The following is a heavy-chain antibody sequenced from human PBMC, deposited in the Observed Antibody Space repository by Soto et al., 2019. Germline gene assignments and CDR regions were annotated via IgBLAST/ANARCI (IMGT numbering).Heavy chain of an antibody. Sequence: QVQLQESGPGLVKPSQTLSLTCTVSGGSISSGDYYWSWIRQPPGKGLEWIGYIYYSGSTYYNPSIRSRLTISLDTSKNQFSLTLSSVTAADTAVYCCASLGPTTVPTSYFTGNYNGMDVWGQGTTVAVSS. D-gene: IGHD4-17*01. V-gene: IGHV4-30-4*01. CDR1: GGSISSGDYY. CDR3: ASLGPTTVPTSYFTGNYNGMDV. CDR2: IYYSGST. J-gene: IGHJ6*02.